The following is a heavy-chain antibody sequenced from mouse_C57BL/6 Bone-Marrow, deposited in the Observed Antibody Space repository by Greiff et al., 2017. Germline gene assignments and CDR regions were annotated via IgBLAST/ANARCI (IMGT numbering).Heavy chain of an antibody. CDR2: LSSGGSYT. D-gene: IGHD3-2*02. Sequence: DVKLVESGGDLVKPGGSLKLSCAASGFTFSSYGMSWVRQTPDKRLEWVATLSSGGSYTYYPDSVKGRFTISRDNAKYTLDLQMSSMKSEDKAMYYCARHSSGEFYYFDYWGQGTTLTVSS. CDR1: GFTFSSYG. J-gene: IGHJ2*01. CDR3: ARHSSGEFYYFDY. V-gene: IGHV5-6*02.